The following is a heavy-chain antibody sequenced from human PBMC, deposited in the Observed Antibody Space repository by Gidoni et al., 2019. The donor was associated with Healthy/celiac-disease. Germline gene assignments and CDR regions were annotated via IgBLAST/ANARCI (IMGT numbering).Heavy chain of an antibody. D-gene: IGHD3-22*01. CDR2: ISGSGGST. CDR1: GFTFSSYA. CDR3: AKVSQGGYLIHSREPLDY. Sequence: EVQLLESGGGLVQPGGSLRLSCAASGFTFSSYAMSWVRQAPGKGLEWVSAISGSGGSTYYADSVKGRFTISRDNSKNTLYLQMNSLRAEDTAVYYCAKVSQGGYLIHSREPLDYWGQGTLVTVSS. J-gene: IGHJ4*02. V-gene: IGHV3-23*01.